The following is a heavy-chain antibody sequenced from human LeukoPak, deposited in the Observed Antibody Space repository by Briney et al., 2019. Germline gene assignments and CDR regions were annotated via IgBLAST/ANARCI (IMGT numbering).Heavy chain of an antibody. CDR1: GFTFSSYA. CDR3: ATWPTVTTSSAFDY. Sequence: GGSLRLSCAASGFTFSSYAMSWVRQAPGKGLEWGSAISGSGGSTYYADSVKGRFTISRDNAMNTLYLQMNSLRAEDTAVYYCATWPTVTTSSAFDYWGQGTLVTVSS. D-gene: IGHD4-11*01. CDR2: ISGSGGST. J-gene: IGHJ4*02. V-gene: IGHV3-23*01.